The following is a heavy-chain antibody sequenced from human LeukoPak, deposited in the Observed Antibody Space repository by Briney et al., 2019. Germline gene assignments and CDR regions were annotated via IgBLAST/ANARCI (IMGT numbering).Heavy chain of an antibody. V-gene: IGHV3-21*01. D-gene: IGHD5-18*01. CDR1: GFTFSSYS. Sequence: GGSLRLSXAASGFTFSSYSMNWVRQAPGKGLEWVSSISSSSSYIYYADSVKGRFTISRDNAKNSLYLQMNSLRAEDTAVYYCARDEDTAMVTFDYWGQGTLVTVSS. J-gene: IGHJ4*02. CDR3: ARDEDTAMVTFDY. CDR2: ISSSSSYI.